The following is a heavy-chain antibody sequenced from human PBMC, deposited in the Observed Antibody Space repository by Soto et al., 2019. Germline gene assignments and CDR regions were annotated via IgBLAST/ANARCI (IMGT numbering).Heavy chain of an antibody. V-gene: IGHV3-30*04. CDR2: ISYDGSNK. CDR1: GFTFSSYA. Sequence: GGSLRLSCAASGFTFSSYAMHWVRQAPGKGLEWVAVISYDGSNKYYADAVKGRFTISRDNSKNTLYLQMNSLRAEDTAVYYCARDQDRNWFDPWGQGTLVTVSS. D-gene: IGHD2-15*01. J-gene: IGHJ5*02. CDR3: ARDQDRNWFDP.